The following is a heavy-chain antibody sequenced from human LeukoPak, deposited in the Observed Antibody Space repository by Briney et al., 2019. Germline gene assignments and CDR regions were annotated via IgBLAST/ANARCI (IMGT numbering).Heavy chain of an antibody. V-gene: IGHV3-30*18. CDR2: ISYDGSNK. Sequence: GGSLRLSCAASGFTFSSYGMPWVRQAPGKGLEWVAVISYDGSNKYYADSVKGRFTISRDNSKNTLYLQMNSLRAEDTAVYYCAKGPRPRYCSGGSCYSGAFDIWGQGTMVTVSS. CDR1: GFTFSSYG. D-gene: IGHD2-15*01. CDR3: AKGPRPRYCSGGSCYSGAFDI. J-gene: IGHJ3*02.